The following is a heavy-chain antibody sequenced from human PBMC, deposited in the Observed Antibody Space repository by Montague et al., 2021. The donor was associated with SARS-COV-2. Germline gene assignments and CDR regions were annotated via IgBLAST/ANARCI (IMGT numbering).Heavy chain of an antibody. CDR1: GGSISSSSYY. CDR2: IYYSGST. J-gene: IGHJ6*02. CDR3: ARLPIAVAGLLKNYYYGMDV. V-gene: IGHV4-39*01. D-gene: IGHD6-13*01. Sequence: SETLSLTCTVSGGSISSSSYYWGWIRQPPGKGLEWIGSIYYSGSTYYNPSLKSRVTISVDTSKNQFSLKLSSVTAADTAVYYCARLPIAVAGLLKNYYYGMDVWGQGNTVTVS.